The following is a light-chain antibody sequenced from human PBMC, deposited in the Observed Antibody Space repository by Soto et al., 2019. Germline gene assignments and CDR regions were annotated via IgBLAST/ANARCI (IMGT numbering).Light chain of an antibody. Sequence: AIPMTQYPSSLSASVGDRVTITCRASQGIRNDLDWFQQKPGKAPKLLIYAASNLQSGVPARFSGSGSGTDFTLTISSLQPEDFATYYCLQKYFYPFTFGPGTKVDIK. CDR3: LQKYFYPFT. J-gene: IGKJ3*01. CDR1: QGIRND. CDR2: AAS. V-gene: IGKV1-6*01.